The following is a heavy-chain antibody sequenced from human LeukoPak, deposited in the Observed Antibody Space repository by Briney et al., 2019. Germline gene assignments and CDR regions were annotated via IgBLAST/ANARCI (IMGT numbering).Heavy chain of an antibody. Sequence: GGSLRLSCAASGFTFNSYAMSWVRQAPGKGLEWVSAISGSGGSTYYADSVKGRFTISRDTSKYTLYLPMNSLRAEDTAVYYCARDGDSGSYRWEAFDIWGQGTMVTVSS. CDR2: ISGSGGST. CDR3: ARDGDSGSYRWEAFDI. J-gene: IGHJ3*02. V-gene: IGHV3-23*01. D-gene: IGHD1-26*01. CDR1: GFTFNSYA.